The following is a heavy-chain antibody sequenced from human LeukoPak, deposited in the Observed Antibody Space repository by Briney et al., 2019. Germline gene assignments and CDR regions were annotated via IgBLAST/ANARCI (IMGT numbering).Heavy chain of an antibody. Sequence: SETLSLTCTVSGGSISSSSYYWSWIRQPPGKGLEWIGEINHSGSTNYNPSLKSRVTISVDTSKNQFSLKLSSVTAADTAVYYCARGRVYYDILTGYYFPLDYWGQGTLVTVSS. V-gene: IGHV4-39*07. CDR3: ARGRVYYDILTGYYFPLDY. CDR1: GGSISSSSYY. D-gene: IGHD3-9*01. J-gene: IGHJ4*02. CDR2: INHSGST.